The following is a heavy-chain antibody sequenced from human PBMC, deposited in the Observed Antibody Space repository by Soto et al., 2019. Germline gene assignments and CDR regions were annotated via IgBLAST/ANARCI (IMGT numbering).Heavy chain of an antibody. CDR2: IYPGDSDT. V-gene: IGHV5-51*03. D-gene: IGHD6-13*01. CDR1: GYSFTSYW. Sequence: PGESLKISCTGSGYSFTSYWIGWVRQMPGKGLEWMGIIYPGDSDTRYRPTFQGQVTISADKSISAAYLQCGSLKASDTAMYYCARDRSSSMDVWGQGTTVTVS. CDR3: ARDRSSSMDV. J-gene: IGHJ6*02.